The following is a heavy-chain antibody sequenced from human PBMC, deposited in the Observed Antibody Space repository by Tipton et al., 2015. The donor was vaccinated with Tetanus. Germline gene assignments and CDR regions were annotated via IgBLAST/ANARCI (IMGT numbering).Heavy chain of an antibody. Sequence: TASGFIFSSYGIHWVRQAPGKGLEWLAVSWYDGTDKYYADSVKGRFTISRDSSKNTLYLQMNSLRAEDTALYYCAREADCSGGSCFSGDFDTWGQGTQVTVSS. CDR1: GFIFSSYG. J-gene: IGHJ4*02. D-gene: IGHD2-15*01. V-gene: IGHV3-33*01. CDR3: AREADCSGGSCFSGDFDT. CDR2: SWYDGTDK.